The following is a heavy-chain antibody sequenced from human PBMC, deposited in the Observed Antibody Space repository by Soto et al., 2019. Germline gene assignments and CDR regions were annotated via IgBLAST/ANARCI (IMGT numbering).Heavy chain of an antibody. Sequence: GGSLRLSCAASGFTFSSYWMHWVRQAPGKGLVWVSRINSDGSSTSYADSVKGRFTISRDNAKNTLYLQMNSLRAEDTAVYYCARGTTVGYDFWSGYYTPYYYYYGMDVWGQGTTVTVSS. V-gene: IGHV3-74*01. D-gene: IGHD3-3*01. CDR2: INSDGSST. CDR1: GFTFSSYW. CDR3: ARGTTVGYDFWSGYYTPYYYYYGMDV. J-gene: IGHJ6*02.